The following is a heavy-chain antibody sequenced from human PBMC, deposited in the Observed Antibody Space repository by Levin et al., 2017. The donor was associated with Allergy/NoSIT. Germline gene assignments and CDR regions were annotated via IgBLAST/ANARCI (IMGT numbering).Heavy chain of an antibody. Sequence: GGSLRLSCAASGFTFSNYGMHWVRQAPGKGLEWVAVISYDGSDKYYADSVKGRFTISRDNSKNTLYLQMNSLRAEDTAVYYCAKDRSSGWSHFDYWGQGSRVTVSS. CDR1: GFTFSNYG. J-gene: IGHJ4*02. CDR3: AKDRSSGWSHFDY. V-gene: IGHV3-30*18. D-gene: IGHD6-19*01. CDR2: ISYDGSDK.